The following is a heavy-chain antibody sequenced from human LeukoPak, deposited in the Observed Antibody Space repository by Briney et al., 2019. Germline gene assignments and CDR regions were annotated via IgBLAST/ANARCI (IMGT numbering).Heavy chain of an antibody. Sequence: PGGSLRLSCVASGFTFSNYAMSWVRQAPGKGLELVSGIYGSDDKTVYGDAVKGRFTTSRDNSKNTLYLQMNSLRADDTAVYYCAKTQGYYDVWGQGALVTVSS. CDR2: IYGSDDKT. CDR1: GFTFSNYA. CDR3: AKTQGYYDV. D-gene: IGHD3-3*01. V-gene: IGHV3-23*01. J-gene: IGHJ4*02.